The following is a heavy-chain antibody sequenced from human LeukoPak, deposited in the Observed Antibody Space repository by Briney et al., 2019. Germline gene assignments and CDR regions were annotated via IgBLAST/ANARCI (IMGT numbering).Heavy chain of an antibody. J-gene: IGHJ5*02. D-gene: IGHD5/OR15-5a*01. CDR3: VTTSVTHTRPP. CDR2: INPHSRAT. CDR1: GNDFSDFY. V-gene: IGHV1-2*02. Sequence: ASVKVSCKASGNDFSDFYFNWVRQAPGRGLAWVGGINPHSRATHYAQRFRGRVTMQASITTGYMELNSLTSHHTAVYHCVTTSVTHTRPPGGEGTLVTVPS.